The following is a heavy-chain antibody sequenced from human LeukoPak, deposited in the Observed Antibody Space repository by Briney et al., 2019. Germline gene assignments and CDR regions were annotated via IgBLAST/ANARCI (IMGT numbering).Heavy chain of an antibody. J-gene: IGHJ4*02. CDR1: GYSFTGYY. CDR2: INPNSGGT. CDR3: ARDLATVATPYFDY. D-gene: IGHD4-23*01. V-gene: IGHV1-2*02. Sequence: AASVNVSCKASGYSFTGYYIHWVRQAPGQGLEWMGWINPNSGGTKYAQKFQGRVSVTRDTSISTVYMELSRLTYDDTAVYYCARDLATVATPYFDYWGQGALVTVSS.